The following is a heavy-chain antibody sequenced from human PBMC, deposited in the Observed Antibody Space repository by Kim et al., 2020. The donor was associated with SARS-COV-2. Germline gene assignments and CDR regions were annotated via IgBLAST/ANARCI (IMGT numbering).Heavy chain of an antibody. Sequence: SETLSLTCIVSGDSISGSFWSWVRQSPGKGLEWIGYIYYSGSTNYTSYNPSLKSRVTMSIDTSEQQFSLKVNSVTAADTAVYYCARRACSGAACHQDFWGQGTLVTVSS. CDR1: GDSISGSF. D-gene: IGHD2-15*01. V-gene: IGHV4-59*08. J-gene: IGHJ4*02. CDR2: IYYSGST. CDR3: ARRACSGAACHQDF.